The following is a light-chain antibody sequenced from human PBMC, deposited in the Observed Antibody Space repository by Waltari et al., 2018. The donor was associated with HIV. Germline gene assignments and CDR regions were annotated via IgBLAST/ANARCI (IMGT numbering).Light chain of an antibody. CDR3: QVYGSSHGTHWT. Sequence: EIQMTQSPSTLSAFVGDRVTITCRASQSIKTWLAWYQQKPGKAPKLLIYKASSLEIGVPSRFSGSGSGTDFTLTISRLEPEDLAVYYCQVYGSSHGTHWTFGQGTKVEIK. CDR1: QSIKTW. V-gene: IGKV1-5*03. CDR2: KAS. J-gene: IGKJ1*01.